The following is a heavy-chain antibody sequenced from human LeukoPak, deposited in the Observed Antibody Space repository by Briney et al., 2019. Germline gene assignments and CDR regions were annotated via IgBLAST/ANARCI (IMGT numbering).Heavy chain of an antibody. Sequence: SETLSLTCTVSGGSISSSSYYGGWIRQPPGKGLEWIGRIYYSGSTYYNPSLKSRVTISVDTSKNQFSLKLSSVTAADTAVYYCARVGCSSTSCYSYYYYYMDVWGKGTTVTVSS. CDR3: ARVGCSSTSCYSYYYYYMDV. J-gene: IGHJ6*03. V-gene: IGHV4-39*07. CDR1: GGSISSSSYY. CDR2: IYYSGST. D-gene: IGHD2-2*01.